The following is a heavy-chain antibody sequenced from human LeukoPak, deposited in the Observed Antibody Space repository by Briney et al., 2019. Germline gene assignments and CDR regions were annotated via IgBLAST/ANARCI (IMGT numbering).Heavy chain of an antibody. V-gene: IGHV3-23*01. CDR3: AKGRWGLTINNFDL. J-gene: IGHJ3*01. Sequence: GGSLRLSCAASGFTFSSYWMHWVRQAPGKGLEWVSVISDRGDSTYYGDSVKGRFTISRDSSKNTLYLQMNSLGGEDTALYYCAKGRWGLTINNFDLWGQGTMVTVSS. D-gene: IGHD3/OR15-3a*01. CDR2: ISDRGDST. CDR1: GFTFSSYW.